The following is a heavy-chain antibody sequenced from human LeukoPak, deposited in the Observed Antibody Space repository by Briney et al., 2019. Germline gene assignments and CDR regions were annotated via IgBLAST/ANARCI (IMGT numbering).Heavy chain of an antibody. J-gene: IGHJ4*02. V-gene: IGHV4-59*06. D-gene: IGHD2/OR15-2a*01. CDR2: IYYSGST. CDR3: AGRSSTLRH. CDR1: GADSSRHD. Sequence: SETLSLTCSVSGADSSRHDWSWIRQHPGKGLEWIGYIYYSGSTYYNPSLKSRVTISVDTSKNQFSLKLSSVTAADTAVYYCAGRSSTLRHWGQGTLVTVSS.